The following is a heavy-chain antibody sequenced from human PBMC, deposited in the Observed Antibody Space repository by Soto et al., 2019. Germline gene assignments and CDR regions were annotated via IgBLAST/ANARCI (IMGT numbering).Heavy chain of an antibody. V-gene: IGHV1-18*01. J-gene: IGHJ6*03. CDR3: GRFPSPPPPRPVWLGAQGYMAV. CDR2: ISAYNGNT. D-gene: IGHD1-26*01. Sequence: ASVKVSCKASGYTFTSYGISWVRQAPGQGLEWMGWISAYNGNTNYAQKLQGRVTMTTDTSTSTAYMELRSLRSDDTAVYYCGRFPSPPPPRPVWLGAQGYMAVWGKGTTVPVPS. CDR1: GYTFTSYG.